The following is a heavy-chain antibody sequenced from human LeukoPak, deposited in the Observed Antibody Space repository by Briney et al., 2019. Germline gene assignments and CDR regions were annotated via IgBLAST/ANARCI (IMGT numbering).Heavy chain of an antibody. Sequence: PGGSLRLSCEVSGFTFSSYHMNWVRQAPGKGLEWVSSIGSSGSYVYYADSLTGRFTISRDNAKNSLFLQMDSLRDDDTAVYYCARGPTYGQAFDFWGQGTLVTVSS. CDR2: IGSSGSYV. V-gene: IGHV3-21*01. J-gene: IGHJ4*02. D-gene: IGHD3-10*01. CDR3: ARGPTYGQAFDF. CDR1: GFTFSSYH.